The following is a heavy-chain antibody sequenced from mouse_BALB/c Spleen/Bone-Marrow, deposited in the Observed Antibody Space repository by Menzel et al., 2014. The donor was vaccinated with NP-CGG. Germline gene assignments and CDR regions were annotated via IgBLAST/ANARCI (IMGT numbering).Heavy chain of an antibody. V-gene: IGHV1S132*01. CDR2: IFPGTGTT. Sequence: QVQLQQSGAELVKPGASVKLSCKTSGYTFTNYWIQWVKQRPGQGLGWTGEIFPGTGTTYYNEKFKGKATLTINTSSSTAYMQLSSLTSEDSAVYFCARHYYGSSDAMDYWGQGTSVAVSS. CDR1: GYTFTNYW. J-gene: IGHJ4*01. D-gene: IGHD1-1*01. CDR3: ARHYYGSSDAMDY.